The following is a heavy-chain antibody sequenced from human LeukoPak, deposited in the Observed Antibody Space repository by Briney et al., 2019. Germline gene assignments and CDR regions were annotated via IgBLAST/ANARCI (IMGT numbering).Heavy chain of an antibody. Sequence: GGSLRLSCEASGFTFSPHSMTWVRQAPGKGLEWVAVISYDGSNKYYADSVKGRFTISRDNSKNTLYLQMNSLRAEDTAVYYCARLYYYDSSGLVDYWGQGTLVTVSS. D-gene: IGHD3-22*01. CDR1: GFTFSPHS. CDR3: ARLYYYDSSGLVDY. CDR2: ISYDGSNK. J-gene: IGHJ4*02. V-gene: IGHV3-30*04.